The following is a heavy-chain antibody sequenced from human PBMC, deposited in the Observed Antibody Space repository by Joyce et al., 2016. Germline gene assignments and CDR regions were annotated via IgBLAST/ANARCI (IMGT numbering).Heavy chain of an antibody. CDR3: ATTWGY. CDR1: GHSFTNNW. J-gene: IGHJ4*02. CDR2: IYLGTSET. D-gene: IGHD7-27*01. V-gene: IGHV5-51*01. Sequence: EVQLVQSGAEVRKPGESLKISCKESGHSFTNNWIGWVRRMPGKGLEWMGMIYLGTSETTYSPSFRGQVTVSADKSIRTAYLQWSTLKASDSGMYYCATTWGYWGQGTLLTVSS.